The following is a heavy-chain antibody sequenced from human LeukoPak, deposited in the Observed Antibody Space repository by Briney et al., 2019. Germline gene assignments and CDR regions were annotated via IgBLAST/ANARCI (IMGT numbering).Heavy chain of an antibody. D-gene: IGHD3-22*01. V-gene: IGHV3-23*01. CDR2: ISGSGDGT. CDR1: GFTFSSYW. CDR3: AKSSGYYSFYFDY. Sequence: GGSLRLSCAASGFTFSSYWMSWVRQAPGKGLEWVSVISGSGDGTYYADSVKGRFTISRDNSKNTLYLQMNSLRAEDTAVYYCAKSSGYYSFYFDYWGQGTLVTVSS. J-gene: IGHJ4*02.